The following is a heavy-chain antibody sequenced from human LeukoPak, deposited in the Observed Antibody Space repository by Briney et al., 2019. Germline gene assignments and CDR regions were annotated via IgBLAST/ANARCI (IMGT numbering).Heavy chain of an antibody. CDR2: IYGTGST. V-gene: IGHV4-38-2*01. D-gene: IGHD3-16*01. Sequence: SETLSLTCAVSGYSLGKNYYWGWIRQPPGKGLEWIGRIYGTGSTSYNPSLMNRVTMSVDTSKNHFSLKLTSVTAADTAVYYCARYDSRGSASTRFDYWGQGLLVTISS. CDR3: ARYDSRGSASTRFDY. J-gene: IGHJ4*02. CDR1: GYSLGKNYY.